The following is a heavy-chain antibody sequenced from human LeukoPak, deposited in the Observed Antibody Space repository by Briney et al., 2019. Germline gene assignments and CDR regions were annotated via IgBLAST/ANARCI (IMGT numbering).Heavy chain of an antibody. D-gene: IGHD3-3*01. J-gene: IGHJ4*02. CDR2: IYYSGST. V-gene: IGHV4-39*07. CDR1: GGSISVTPYY. CDR3: ARASTIFGHFAY. Sequence: SETLSLICAISGGSISVTPYYWGWIRQPPGKGLEWIGSIYYSGSTYYNPSLKSRLTISVDTSKNQFSLKLTSVTAADTAVYYCARASTIFGHFAYWGRGTLVTVSS.